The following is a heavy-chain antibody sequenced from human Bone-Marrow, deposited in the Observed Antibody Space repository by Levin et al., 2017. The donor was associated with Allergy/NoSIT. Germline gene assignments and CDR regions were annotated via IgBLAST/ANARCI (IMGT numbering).Heavy chain of an antibody. J-gene: IGHJ4*02. V-gene: IGHV1-24*01. CDR1: GYSLARLS. Sequence: SVKVSCKVSGYSLARLSIHWVRQAPGKGLEWVGGFEPEDSETMYAQKFQGRVTVTEDTSTDPAYMDLSGLTSEETAVYYGATEAEPTVTTRFFDYWGPGTLVTVSS. CDR3: ATEAEPTVTTRFFDY. D-gene: IGHD4-17*01. CDR2: FEPEDSET.